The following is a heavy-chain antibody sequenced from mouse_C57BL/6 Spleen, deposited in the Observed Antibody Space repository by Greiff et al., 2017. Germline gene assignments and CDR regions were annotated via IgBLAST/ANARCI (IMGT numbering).Heavy chain of an antibody. CDR1: GYTFTSYW. CDR2: IYPGSGST. D-gene: IGHD1-1*01. Sequence: QVQLQQPGAELVKPGASVKMSCKASGYTFTSYWITWVKQRPGQGLEWIGDIYPGSGSTNYNEKFKSKATLTVDTSSSTAYMQLSSLTSEDSAVYYGARGGHYYGSYYFDYWGQGTTLTVSS. CDR3: ARGGHYYGSYYFDY. V-gene: IGHV1-55*01. J-gene: IGHJ2*01.